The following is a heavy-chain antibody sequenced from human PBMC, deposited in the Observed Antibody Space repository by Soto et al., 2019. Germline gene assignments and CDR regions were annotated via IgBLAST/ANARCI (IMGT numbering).Heavy chain of an antibody. CDR1: GFTFTSYA. D-gene: IGHD2-15*01. V-gene: IGHV3-23*01. J-gene: IGHJ5*02. CDR3: AKEGLVAATLNWFDP. Sequence: EVRLLESGGGLVQPGGSLRLSCAASGFTFTSYAMTWVRQAPGKGLKWVSAISGSGDSTYYADSVKGRFTFSRDNSKNMLYLQMNSLRAEDTAVYYCAKEGLVAATLNWFDPWGQGTLVIVSS. CDR2: ISGSGDST.